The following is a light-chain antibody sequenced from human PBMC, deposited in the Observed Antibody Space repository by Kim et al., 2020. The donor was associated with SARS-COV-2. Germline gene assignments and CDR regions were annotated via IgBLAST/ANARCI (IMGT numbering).Light chain of an antibody. CDR2: GAS. V-gene: IGKV3-20*01. CDR1: QSVSSTW. CDR3: QQYSRSSYT. J-gene: IGKJ2*01. Sequence: EIVLTQSPGTLSLSPGERATLSCRASQSVSSTWLAWYQQKPGQAPRLLIYGASSRATGIPDRFSGSGSGTDFTLTISSLEPEDFAVYYCQQYSRSSYTFGQGTKLEI.